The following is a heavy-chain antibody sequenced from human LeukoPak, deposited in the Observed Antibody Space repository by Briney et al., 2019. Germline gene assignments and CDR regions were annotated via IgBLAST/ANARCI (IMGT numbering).Heavy chain of an antibody. CDR3: ARGVTETFRGVHFNWFDP. J-gene: IGHJ5*02. CDR2: ISSSGSTI. V-gene: IGHV3-48*03. Sequence: GGSLRLSCAASGFKFDDYGMSWVRQAPGKGLEWVSYISSSGSTIYYADSVKGRFTISRDNAKNSLYLQMNSLRAEDTAVYYCARGVTETFRGVHFNWFDPWGQGTLVTVSS. D-gene: IGHD3-16*01. CDR1: GFKFDDYG.